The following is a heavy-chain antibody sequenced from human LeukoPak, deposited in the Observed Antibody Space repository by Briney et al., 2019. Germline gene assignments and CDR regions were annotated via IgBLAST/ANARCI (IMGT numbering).Heavy chain of an antibody. J-gene: IGHJ5*02. CDR3: ARDPSDNYYGSGRNWFDP. V-gene: IGHV4-34*01. CDR2: INHSGST. Sequence: SETLSLTCSVSGDSIKNYFWSWVRQSPGKGLEWIGEINHSGSTNYNPSLKSRVTISVDTSKNQFSLKLSSVTAADTAVYYCARDPSDNYYGSGRNWFDPWGQGTLVTVSS. CDR1: GDSIKNYF. D-gene: IGHD3-10*01.